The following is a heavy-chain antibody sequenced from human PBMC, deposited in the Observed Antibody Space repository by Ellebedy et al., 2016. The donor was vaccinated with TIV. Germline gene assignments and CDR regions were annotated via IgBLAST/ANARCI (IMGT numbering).Heavy chain of an antibody. V-gene: IGHV3-64*04. CDR1: GFIFSSYA. CDR3: AKDRGYDGGRAIFDS. CDR2: ISSTGGST. D-gene: IGHD3-10*01. Sequence: GESLKISCSASGFIFSSYAMHWARQAPGKGLEYVSAISSTGGSTYYADSVKGRFTISRDNSKNTLYLQINSLRVEDTAVFYWAKDRGYDGGRAIFDSWGQGTLVTVSS. J-gene: IGHJ4*02.